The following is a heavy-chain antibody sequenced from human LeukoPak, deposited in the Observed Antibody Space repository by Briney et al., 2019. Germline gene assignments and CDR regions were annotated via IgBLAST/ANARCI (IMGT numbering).Heavy chain of an antibody. CDR1: GGSISSYY. CDR3: ARHLVKGTMIDYYFDY. D-gene: IGHD3-22*01. Sequence: SETLSLTCTVSGGSISSYYWSWIRQPPGKGLEWIGYIYYSGSTNYNPSLKSRVTISVDTSKNQFSLKLSSVTAADTAVYYCARHLVKGTMIDYYFDYWGQGTLVTVSS. J-gene: IGHJ4*02. V-gene: IGHV4-59*08. CDR2: IYYSGST.